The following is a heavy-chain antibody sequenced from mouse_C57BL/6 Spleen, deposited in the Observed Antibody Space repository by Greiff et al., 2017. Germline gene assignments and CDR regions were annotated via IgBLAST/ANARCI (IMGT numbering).Heavy chain of an antibody. Sequence: VKLQESDAELVKPGASVKISCKVSGYTFTDHTIHWMKQRPEQGLEWIGYIYPRDGSTKYNEKFKGKATLTADKSSSTAYMQLNSLTSEDSAVYFCARKGGYSPYYFDYWGQGTTLTVSS. CDR3: ARKGGYSPYYFDY. J-gene: IGHJ2*01. D-gene: IGHD2-3*01. CDR2: IYPRDGST. V-gene: IGHV1-78*01. CDR1: GYTFTDHT.